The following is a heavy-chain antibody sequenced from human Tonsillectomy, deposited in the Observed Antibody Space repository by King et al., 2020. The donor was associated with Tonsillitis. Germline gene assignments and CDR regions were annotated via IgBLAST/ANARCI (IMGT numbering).Heavy chain of an antibody. V-gene: IGHV4-38-2*02. J-gene: IGHJ4*02. CDR3: GGGEADSPDY. CDR2: IYHSGST. Sequence: LQLQESGPGLVKPSETLSLTCTVSGYSISSGYYWGWIRQPPGKGLEWIASIYHSGSTYYNPSLKSRVTILVDASKNQFSLKLSSVTAADTAVYYCGGGEADSPDYWGQGTLVTVSS. CDR1: GYSISSGYY. D-gene: IGHD3-16*01.